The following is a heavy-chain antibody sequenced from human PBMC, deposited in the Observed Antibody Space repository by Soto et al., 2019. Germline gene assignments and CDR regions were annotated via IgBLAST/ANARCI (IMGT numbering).Heavy chain of an antibody. CDR1: GYSFASYW. V-gene: IGHV5-51*01. Sequence: VESLKISCPGSGYSFASYWIGWVRQMPGKDLEWMGIIYPGDSDTRYSPSFQGQVTISADKSLRAAYLQWTSLKASDTALYYCARTRSFTLGFYYDGMDVWGQGTTVTVSS. CDR3: ARTRSFTLGFYYDGMDV. J-gene: IGHJ6*02. D-gene: IGHD6-6*01. CDR2: IYPGDSDT.